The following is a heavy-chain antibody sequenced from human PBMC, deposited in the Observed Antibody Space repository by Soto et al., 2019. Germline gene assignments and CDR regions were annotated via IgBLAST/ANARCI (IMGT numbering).Heavy chain of an antibody. CDR3: ARVSAAAGIGYFDY. Sequence: GGSLRLSCAASGFTFSSYGMHWVRQAPGKGLEWVAVIWYDGSNKYYADSVKGRFTISRDNSKNTLYLKMNSLRAEDTAVYYCARVSAAAGIGYFDYWGQGTLVTVSS. D-gene: IGHD6-13*01. V-gene: IGHV3-33*01. CDR2: IWYDGSNK. CDR1: GFTFSSYG. J-gene: IGHJ4*02.